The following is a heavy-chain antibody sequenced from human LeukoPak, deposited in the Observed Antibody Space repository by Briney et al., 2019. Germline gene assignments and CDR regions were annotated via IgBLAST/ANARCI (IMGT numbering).Heavy chain of an antibody. CDR2: IGGSGGST. Sequence: PGGSLRLSCAASGFTFSSYAMTWVRQAPGKGLEWVSAIGGSGGSTYYADSMKGRFTISRDISKNTLYLRMNSLRAEDTAVYYCAGSPLSVSGYLDYWGQGTLVTVSS. D-gene: IGHD6-25*01. V-gene: IGHV3-23*01. CDR1: GFTFSSYA. CDR3: AGSPLSVSGYLDY. J-gene: IGHJ4*02.